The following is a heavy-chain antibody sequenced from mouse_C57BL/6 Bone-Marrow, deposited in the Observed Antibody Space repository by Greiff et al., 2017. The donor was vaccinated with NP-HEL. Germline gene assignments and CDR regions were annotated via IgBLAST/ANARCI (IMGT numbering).Heavy chain of an antibody. CDR1: GFTFSSYA. Sequence: EVKLVESGGGLVKPGGSLKLSCAASGFTFSSYAMSWVRQTPEKRLEWVATISDGGSYTYYPDNVKGRFTISRDNAKNNLYLQMSHMKSEDTAMYYCAREWWLRRLAYWGQGTLVTVSA. CDR2: ISDGGSYT. V-gene: IGHV5-4*01. CDR3: AREWWLRRLAY. D-gene: IGHD2-2*01. J-gene: IGHJ3*01.